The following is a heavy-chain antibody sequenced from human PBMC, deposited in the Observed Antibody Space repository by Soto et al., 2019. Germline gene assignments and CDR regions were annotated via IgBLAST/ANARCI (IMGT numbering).Heavy chain of an antibody. D-gene: IGHD6-13*01. CDR1: GGTFSSYA. CDR3: ARETAAGHSNYYYYGMDV. CDR2: IIPIFGTA. Sequence: SVKVSCKASGGTFSSYAISWVRQAPGQGLEWMGGIIPIFGTANYAQKFQGRVTITADESTSTAFMELSSLRSEDTAVYYCARETAAGHSNYYYYGMDVWGQGTTVTVSS. V-gene: IGHV1-69*13. J-gene: IGHJ6*02.